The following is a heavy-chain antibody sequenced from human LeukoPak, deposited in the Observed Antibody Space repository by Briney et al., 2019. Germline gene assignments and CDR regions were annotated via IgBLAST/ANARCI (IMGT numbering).Heavy chain of an antibody. V-gene: IGHV2-5*02. D-gene: IGHD3-3*01. CDR1: GFSFSTPGVG. CDR3: AHVRTIFRVVTPLGTDY. J-gene: IGHJ4*02. Sequence: ESGPTLVKPTQTVTLTCTFSGFSFSTPGVGVGWVRPPPAKAMVWLALIYWDDDKRYSTSLKSRLTSTKDTSNNQVHLTMTNMDPEDTTTYYCAHVRTIFRVVTPLGTDYWGQGTLVTVSA. CDR2: IYWDDDK.